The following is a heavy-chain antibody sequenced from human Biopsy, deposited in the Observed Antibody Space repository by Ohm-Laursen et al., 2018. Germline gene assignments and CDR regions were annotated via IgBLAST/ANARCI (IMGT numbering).Heavy chain of an antibody. V-gene: IGHV4-34*01. CDR2: INHGGTT. D-gene: IGHD3-16*01. CDR1: GGSFSDDY. CDR3: ARGRNYIWGNEPWD. Sequence: SDTLSLTCSVYGGSFSDDYWTWIRQPPGKGLEWIGEINHGGTTKYYNPSLRSRASISKDTSKNQFSLRLTSVSAADTAVYYCARGRNYIWGNEPWDWGQGTLVTVSS. J-gene: IGHJ1*01.